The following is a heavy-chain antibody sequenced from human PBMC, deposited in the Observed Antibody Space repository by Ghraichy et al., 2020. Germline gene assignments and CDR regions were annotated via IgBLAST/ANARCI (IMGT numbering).Heavy chain of an antibody. J-gene: IGHJ4*02. CDR1: GFTFSTYW. Sequence: GGSLRLSCAASGFTFSTYWMHWVRQAPGKGLVWVSRINTDGSTRIYADSVKGRFTISRDNAKNTLYLQMNSLRAEDTAVYYCAREVNWVLFDYWGQGTLVTVAS. D-gene: IGHD2-2*03. CDR2: INTDGSTR. V-gene: IGHV3-74*01. CDR3: AREVNWVLFDY.